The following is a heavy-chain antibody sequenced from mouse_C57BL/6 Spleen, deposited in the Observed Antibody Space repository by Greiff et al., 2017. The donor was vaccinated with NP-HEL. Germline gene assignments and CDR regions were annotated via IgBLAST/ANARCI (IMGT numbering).Heavy chain of an antibody. J-gene: IGHJ1*03. Sequence: EVHLVESEGGLVQPGSSMKLSCTASGFTFSDYYMAWVRQVPEKGLEWVANINYDGSSTYYLDSLKSRFIISRDNAKNILYLQMSSLKSEDTATYYCARAVAHWYFDVWGTGTTVTVSS. D-gene: IGHD1-1*02. CDR1: GFTFSDYY. CDR2: INYDGSST. V-gene: IGHV5-16*01. CDR3: ARAVAHWYFDV.